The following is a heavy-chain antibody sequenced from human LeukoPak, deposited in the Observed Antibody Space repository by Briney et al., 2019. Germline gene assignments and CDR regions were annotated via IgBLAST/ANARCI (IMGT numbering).Heavy chain of an antibody. J-gene: IGHJ4*02. CDR1: GFTFGDYG. CDR2: IRSKAYGGTT. CDR3: TRGYDTSGWLFDY. D-gene: IGHD6-19*01. V-gene: IGHV3-49*03. Sequence: LRLSCTASGFTFGDYGMTWFRQAPGKGPEWVSHIRSKAYGGTTEYAASVKGRFTISRDDSKSIAYPQMSSLKTEDTAVYYCTRGYDTSGWLFDYWGQGALVTVSS.